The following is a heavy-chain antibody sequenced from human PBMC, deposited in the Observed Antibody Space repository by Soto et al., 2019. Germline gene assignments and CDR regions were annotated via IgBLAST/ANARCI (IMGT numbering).Heavy chain of an antibody. CDR3: ATDWGSSGWFNWFDS. V-gene: IGHV3-30*03. Sequence: QVQLVESGGGVVQPGTSLRLSCVVSGFTLSNTGVHWVRQAPGKGLEWVAMISHDGFSQHYVDSVRGRFTISRDNSKNTLYMQRDRMRPEDTSVYYCATDWGSSGWFNWFDSWGQGTLVIVSS. J-gene: IGHJ5*01. CDR1: GFTLSNTG. CDR2: ISHDGFSQ. D-gene: IGHD6-13*01.